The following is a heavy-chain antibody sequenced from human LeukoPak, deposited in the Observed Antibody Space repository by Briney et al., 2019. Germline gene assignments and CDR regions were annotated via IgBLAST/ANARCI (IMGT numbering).Heavy chain of an antibody. CDR1: SASISSTNYN. CDR3: ARHAWGLKAFDV. Sequence: SETLSLTCTVSSASISSTNYNWGWLRQPPGKGPEWIGNIYFSGTTYYNPSLKSRVIISVDTSKSQFSLKLNSVTAADTAVYYCARHAWGLKAFDVWGRGTMVIVSS. V-gene: IGHV4-39*01. D-gene: IGHD3-16*01. CDR2: IYFSGTT. J-gene: IGHJ3*01.